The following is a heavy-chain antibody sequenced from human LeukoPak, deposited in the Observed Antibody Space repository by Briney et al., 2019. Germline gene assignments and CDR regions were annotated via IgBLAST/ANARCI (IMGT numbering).Heavy chain of an antibody. V-gene: IGHV3-21*01. CDR1: GFTFGSYS. CDR3: ARDLAGYDWVDY. CDR2: ISSSSSYI. Sequence: GGSLRLSCAASGFTFGSYSMNWVRQAPGKGLEWVSSISSSSSYIYYADSVKGRFTISRDNAKNSLYLQMNSLRAEDTAVYYCARDLAGYDWVDYWGQGTLVTVPS. J-gene: IGHJ4*02. D-gene: IGHD5-12*01.